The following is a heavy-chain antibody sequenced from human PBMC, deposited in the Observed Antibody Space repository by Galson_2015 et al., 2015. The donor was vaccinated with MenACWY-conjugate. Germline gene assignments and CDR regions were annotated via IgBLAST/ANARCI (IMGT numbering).Heavy chain of an antibody. D-gene: IGHD3-10*01. V-gene: IGHV5-51*01. J-gene: IGHJ4*02. Sequence: QSGAEVKKPGESLKISCKGSGYSFTSYWIGWVRQMPGKGLEWMGIIYPGDSDTRYSPSFQGQVTISADKSISTAYLQWSSLKASDTAMYYCARPLPHMVRGVRSYYFDYWGQGTLVTVSS. CDR2: IYPGDSDT. CDR1: GYSFTSYW. CDR3: ARPLPHMVRGVRSYYFDY.